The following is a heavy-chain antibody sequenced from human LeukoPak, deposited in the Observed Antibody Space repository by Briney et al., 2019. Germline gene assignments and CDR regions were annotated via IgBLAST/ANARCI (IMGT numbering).Heavy chain of an antibody. CDR1: GGTFSSDA. D-gene: IGHD3-22*01. Sequence: ASVKVSCKASGGTFSSDAISWVRQAPGQGLEWMGGIIPIFGTANYAQKFQGRVTITTDESTSTAYMELSSLRSEDTAVYYCARAYYYDSSGYYPDWGQGTLVTVSS. CDR2: IIPIFGTA. V-gene: IGHV1-69*05. CDR3: ARAYYYDSSGYYPD. J-gene: IGHJ4*02.